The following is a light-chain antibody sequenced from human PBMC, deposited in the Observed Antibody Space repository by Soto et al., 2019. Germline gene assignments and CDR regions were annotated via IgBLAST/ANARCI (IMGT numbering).Light chain of an antibody. CDR3: QQYYSYPRT. CDR2: AAS. J-gene: IGKJ1*01. CDR1: QGISSY. Sequence: AIRMTQSPSSFSASTGDRVTITCRASQGISSYLAWYQQKPGKAPKLLIYAASTLQSGVPSRFSGSGSGTDFTLTINCLQSEDFTTYYCQQYYSYPRTFGQGTKVEIK. V-gene: IGKV1-8*01.